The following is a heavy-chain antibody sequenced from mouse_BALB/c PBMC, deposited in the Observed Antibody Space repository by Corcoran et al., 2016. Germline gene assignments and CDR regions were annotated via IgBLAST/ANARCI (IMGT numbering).Heavy chain of an antibody. CDR2: INTYTGEP. D-gene: IGHD1-1*01. Sequence: QIQLVQSGPELKKPGETVKISCKASGYTFTNYGMNWVKQAPGKGLKWMGWINTYTGEPTYADDFKGRFAFSLETSASTAYLQINNLKNEDTATYFCARNFITTVSPYYAMDDWGQGTSVTVSS. J-gene: IGHJ4*01. V-gene: IGHV9-3-1*01. CDR1: GYTFTNYG. CDR3: ARNFITTVSPYYAMDD.